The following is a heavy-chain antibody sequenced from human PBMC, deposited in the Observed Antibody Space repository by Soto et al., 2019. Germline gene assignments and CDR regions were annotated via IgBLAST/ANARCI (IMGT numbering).Heavy chain of an antibody. J-gene: IGHJ6*02. Sequence: QVTLKESGPVLVKATATLTLTCSISGFSLTTGRMGVSWIRPPPGKALEWLAHIFSNNESSYTTSLPNRLSIAADNPKRQVVLTMTDVGPVDTATYFCARLVADSSWYDYGLDVWGQGASVTVS. CDR1: GFSLTTGRMG. CDR2: IFSNNES. D-gene: IGHD3-16*01. CDR3: ARLVADSSWYDYGLDV. V-gene: IGHV2-26*03.